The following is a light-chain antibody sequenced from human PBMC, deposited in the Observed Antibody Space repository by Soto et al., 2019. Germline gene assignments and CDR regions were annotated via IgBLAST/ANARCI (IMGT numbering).Light chain of an antibody. Sequence: QSVLTQPASVSGSPGQSITIPCTGTSGDIGNYNLISWYQHHPGKAPKVIIFEATKRPLDISGRFSASKSGNTASLTISGLLAEDEADYYCCSYAVRASVIFGGGTKLTVL. CDR2: EAT. J-gene: IGLJ2*01. CDR1: SGDIGNYNL. V-gene: IGLV2-23*01. CDR3: CSYAVRASVI.